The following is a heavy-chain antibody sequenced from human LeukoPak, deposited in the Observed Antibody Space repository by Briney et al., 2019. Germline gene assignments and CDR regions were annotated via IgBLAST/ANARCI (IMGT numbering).Heavy chain of an antibody. CDR2: IYWDDDK. CDR1: GFSLSTSGVG. CDR3: ALDRLGYSSWAY. V-gene: IGHV2-5*02. Sequence: SGPTLVKPTQTLTLTCTFSGFSLSTSGVGVGWIRQPPGKALEWLALIYWDDDKRYSPSLKSRLTITKDTSKNQVVLTMTNMDPVDTATYYCALDRLGYSSWAYWGQGTLVTVSS. D-gene: IGHD5-18*01. J-gene: IGHJ4*02.